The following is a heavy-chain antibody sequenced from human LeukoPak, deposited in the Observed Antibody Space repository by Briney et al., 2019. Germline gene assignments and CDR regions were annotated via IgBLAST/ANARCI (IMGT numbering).Heavy chain of an antibody. D-gene: IGHD6-6*01. Sequence: SETLSLTCAVSGYSISSGYYWAWIRQPPGKGLEWIGSIYHSGSTYYNPSLKSRVTISVDTSKNQFSLRLSSVTAADTAVYYCARVQYSSSSGYGYYYYYYMDVWGKGTTVTVSS. J-gene: IGHJ6*03. CDR3: ARVQYSSSSGYGYYYYYYMDV. CDR2: IYHSGST. V-gene: IGHV4-38-2*01. CDR1: GYSISSGYY.